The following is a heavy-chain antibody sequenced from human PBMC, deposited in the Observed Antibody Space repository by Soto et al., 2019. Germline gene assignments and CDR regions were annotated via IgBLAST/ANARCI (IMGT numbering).Heavy chain of an antibody. D-gene: IGHD2-15*01. V-gene: IGHV3-15*07. CDR3: SAGGYYFDY. CDR1: GFTFSNAW. CDR2: IKSKYHVSTT. J-gene: IGHJ4*02. Sequence: EVQLVESGGALVKPGGSLRLSCAGSGFTFSNAWMNWVRQAPGKGLEWVGRIKSKYHVSTTDYAAPVEGRFTISRDDSRNTVILQMNSLKTEDTAIYYCSAGGYYFDYWGLGTLVTVSS.